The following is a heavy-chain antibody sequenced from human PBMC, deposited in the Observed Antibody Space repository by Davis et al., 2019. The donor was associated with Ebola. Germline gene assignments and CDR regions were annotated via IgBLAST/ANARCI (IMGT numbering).Heavy chain of an antibody. CDR2: IIPIFGTA. V-gene: IGHV1-69*06. D-gene: IGHD4-17*01. J-gene: IGHJ4*02. CDR3: ARPRHDYGDLPLDY. Sequence: AASVKVSCKASGGTFSSYAISWVRQAPGQGLEWMGGIIPIFGTANYAQKFQGRVTITADKSTSTAYMELSSLRSEDTAVYYCARPRHDYGDLPLDYWGQGTLVTVSS. CDR1: GGTFSSYA.